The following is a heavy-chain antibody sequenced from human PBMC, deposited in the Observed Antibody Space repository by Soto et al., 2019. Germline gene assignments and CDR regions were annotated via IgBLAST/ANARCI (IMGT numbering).Heavy chain of an antibody. V-gene: IGHV3-23*01. CDR1: GFTFRDHA. D-gene: IGHD3-22*01. CDR3: AKDRYYDTQGWFEP. CDR2: ISANGASI. J-gene: IGHJ5*02. Sequence: GWSLRLSCVGSGFTFRDHAMRLVRQAPGRGLEWVSAISANGASIQHADSVKGRFSVSRDNAKNTVYLQMDNLRTEDSAVYYCAKDRYYDTQGWFEPWGKGSRVTVSS.